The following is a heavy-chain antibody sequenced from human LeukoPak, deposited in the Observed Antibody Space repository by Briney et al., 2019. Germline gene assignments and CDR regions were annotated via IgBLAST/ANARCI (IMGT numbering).Heavy chain of an antibody. CDR1: GFTFTTFE. D-gene: IGHD3-16*01. Sequence: GGALRLSCEVSGFTFTTFEMNWVRQAPGKGLEGVSYISDSGGSIYYSDSVEGRFTISRDNARSSLFLQMNSLRDEDTAVYYCARGVWDESPPWTSYPGYWGQGILVTVSS. CDR2: ISDSGGSI. J-gene: IGHJ4*02. V-gene: IGHV3-48*03. CDR3: ARGVWDESPPWTSYPGY.